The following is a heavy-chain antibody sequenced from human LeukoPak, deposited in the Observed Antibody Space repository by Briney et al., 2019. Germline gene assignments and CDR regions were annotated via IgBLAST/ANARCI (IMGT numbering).Heavy chain of an antibody. J-gene: IGHJ4*02. CDR2: ISGSGGST. V-gene: IGHV3-23*01. CDR1: GFTFSSYA. D-gene: IGHD3-22*01. Sequence: GGSLRLSCAASGFTFSSYAMSWVRQAPWKGLEWVSAISGSGGSTYYADSVKGRFTISRDNSKNTLYLQMNSLRAEDTAVYYCAKDLRVYDSSGYDFDYWGQGTLVTVSS. CDR3: AKDLRVYDSSGYDFDY.